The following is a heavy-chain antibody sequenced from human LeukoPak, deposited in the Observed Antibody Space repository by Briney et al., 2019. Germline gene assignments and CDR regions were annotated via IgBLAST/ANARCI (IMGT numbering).Heavy chain of an antibody. J-gene: IGHJ5*02. CDR1: GYTFTSYY. CDR2: MNPSGDST. D-gene: IGHD1-26*01. Sequence: ASVKVSCKASGYTFTSYYIHWVRQAPGQGLEWMGIMNPSGDSTSYAQNFQGRVTMTRDMSTSTAYMELSSLGSEDTAVYYCARAEWELLNWFDPWGQGTLVTVSS. V-gene: IGHV1-46*01. CDR3: ARAEWELLNWFDP.